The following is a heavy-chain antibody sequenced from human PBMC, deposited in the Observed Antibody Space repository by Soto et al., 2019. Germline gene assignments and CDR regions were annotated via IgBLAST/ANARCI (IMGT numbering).Heavy chain of an antibody. CDR3: ARDPTLWYFDL. CDR1: GGSISSSNDY. J-gene: IGHJ2*01. Sequence: SETLSLTCTVAGGSISSSNDYWAWIRQPPGKGLEWIGYIYYSGSTDYNPSLKSRVTISLDTSKNQFSLTLNSVTAADTAVYYCARDPTLWYFDLWGRGTLVTVSS. CDR2: IYYSGST. V-gene: IGHV4-39*07.